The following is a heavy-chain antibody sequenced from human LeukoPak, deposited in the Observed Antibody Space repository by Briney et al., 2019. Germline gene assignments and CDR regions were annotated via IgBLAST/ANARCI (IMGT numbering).Heavy chain of an antibody. J-gene: IGHJ4*02. Sequence: GGSLRLSCAASGFTFDDYAMHWVRQAPGKGLEWVSGISSNSENIVYADSVRGRFTISRDDAQNSLFLQMNSLRAEDTAIYYCARRASEYSHPYDYWGQGTLVTVSS. CDR3: ARRASEYSHPYDY. CDR2: ISSNSENI. D-gene: IGHD2-15*01. CDR1: GFTFDDYA. V-gene: IGHV3-9*01.